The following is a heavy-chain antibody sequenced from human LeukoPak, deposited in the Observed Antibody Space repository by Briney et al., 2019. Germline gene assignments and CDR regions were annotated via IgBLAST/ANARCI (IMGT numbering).Heavy chain of an antibody. Sequence: GGSLRLSCAASGFTFSSYAMHWVHQAPGKGLEWVAVISYDGSNKYYADSVKGRFTISRDNSKNSLYLQMNSLRAEDTAVYYCARERQNKDFWSGGDYWGQGTLVTVSS. CDR3: ARERQNKDFWSGGDY. CDR2: ISYDGSNK. V-gene: IGHV3-30-3*01. D-gene: IGHD3-3*01. J-gene: IGHJ4*02. CDR1: GFTFSSYA.